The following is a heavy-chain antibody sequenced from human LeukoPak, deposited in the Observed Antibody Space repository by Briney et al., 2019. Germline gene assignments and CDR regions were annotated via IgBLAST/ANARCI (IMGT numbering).Heavy chain of an antibody. CDR1: RFTFSSYW. D-gene: IGHD5-12*01. J-gene: IGHJ3*01. CDR2: INQDGSEK. CDR3: AREGWLRPNDGFDF. V-gene: IGHV3-7*01. Sequence: GGSLRLSCAASRFTFSSYWMSWVRQAPGKGLEWVANINQDGSEKNYVGSVKGRFTISRDNAKNSLYLQMNSLRAEDTAVYYCAREGWLRPNDGFDFWGQGTMVTVSS.